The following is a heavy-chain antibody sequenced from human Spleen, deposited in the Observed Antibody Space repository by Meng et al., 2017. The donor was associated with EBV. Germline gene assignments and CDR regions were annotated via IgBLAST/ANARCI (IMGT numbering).Heavy chain of an antibody. J-gene: IGHJ4*02. CDR3: ARVELPAAIGHFGY. CDR2: IYYNGSP. Sequence: QQPPQESGPGLVKPSETLSLTCTVSGGSISSSSYYWGWIRQPPGKGLEWIGSIYYNGSPFYNPSLKSRVSISVDTSKNQFSLKLSSVTAADTAVFYCARVELPAAIGHFGYWGQGTLVTVSS. CDR1: GGSISSSSYY. V-gene: IGHV4-39*01. D-gene: IGHD2-2*01.